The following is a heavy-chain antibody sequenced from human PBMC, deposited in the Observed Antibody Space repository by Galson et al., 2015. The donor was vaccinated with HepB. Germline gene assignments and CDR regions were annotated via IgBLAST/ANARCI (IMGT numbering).Heavy chain of an antibody. V-gene: IGHV1-69*10. CDR3: AGGRAGKVRYYYYYMDV. CDR2: IIPILGIA. J-gene: IGHJ6*03. Sequence: SVKVSCKASGGTLSSYAISWVRQAPGQGLEWMGGIIPILGIATYAQKFQGRVTITADNSTSTAYMELSSLRSEDTAVYYCAGGRAGKVRYYYYYMDVWGKGTTVTVSS. CDR1: GGTLSSYA. D-gene: IGHD2-21*01.